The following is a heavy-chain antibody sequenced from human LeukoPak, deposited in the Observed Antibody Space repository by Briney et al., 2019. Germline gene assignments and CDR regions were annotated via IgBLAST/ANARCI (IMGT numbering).Heavy chain of an antibody. CDR1: GFTFSTYS. CDR3: ARRYCSGGSCYCDY. Sequence: GGSLRLSCAASGFTFSTYSMNWVRQAPGKGLEWVPSISGSSTYIYYADSVKGRFTISRDNAKNSLYLHMNSLRAEDTAVYYCARRYCSGGSCYCDYWGQGTLVTVSS. J-gene: IGHJ4*02. D-gene: IGHD2-15*01. V-gene: IGHV3-21*01. CDR2: ISGSSTYI.